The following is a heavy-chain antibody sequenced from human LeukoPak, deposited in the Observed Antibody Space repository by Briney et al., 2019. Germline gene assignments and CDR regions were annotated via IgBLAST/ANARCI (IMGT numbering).Heavy chain of an antibody. CDR2: INPNSGGT. CDR3: ARVGCSSTSCYEYFQH. D-gene: IGHD2-2*01. CDR1: GYTFTGYY. Sequence: GASVKVSCKASGYTFTGYYMHWVRLATGQGLEWMGWINPNSGGTNYAQKFQGRVTMTRDTSISTAYMELSRLRSDDTAVYYCARVGCSSTSCYEYFQHWGQGTLVTVSS. J-gene: IGHJ1*01. V-gene: IGHV1-2*02.